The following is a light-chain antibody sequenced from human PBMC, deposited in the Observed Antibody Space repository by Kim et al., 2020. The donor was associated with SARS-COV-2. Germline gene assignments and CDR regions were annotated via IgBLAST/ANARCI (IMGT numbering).Light chain of an antibody. V-gene: IGKV3-20*01. CDR3: QHYGGPPYT. Sequence: LSLGERVALSCRASQSVRGSHLAWYQHKPGQAPRLLIYDTSSRATGIPDRFSASGSGTDFTLTIGRLEPEDVAIYYCQHYGGPPYTFGQGTKLEI. CDR1: QSVRGSH. CDR2: DTS. J-gene: IGKJ2*01.